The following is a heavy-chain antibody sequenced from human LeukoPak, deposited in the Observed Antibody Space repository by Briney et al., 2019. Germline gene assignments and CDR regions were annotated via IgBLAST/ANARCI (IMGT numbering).Heavy chain of an antibody. J-gene: IGHJ4*01. CDR1: GFTFSSCG. Sequence: GRSLRLSCAASGFTFSSCGMHWVRQAPGKGLEWVAVISYDGSNKYYADSVKGRFTISRDNAKNTLYLQMNSLRAEDTAMYYCARAVYYSNYLGYWGQGTLVTVSS. CDR3: ARAVYYSNYLGY. CDR2: ISYDGSNK. D-gene: IGHD3-10*01. V-gene: IGHV3-30*03.